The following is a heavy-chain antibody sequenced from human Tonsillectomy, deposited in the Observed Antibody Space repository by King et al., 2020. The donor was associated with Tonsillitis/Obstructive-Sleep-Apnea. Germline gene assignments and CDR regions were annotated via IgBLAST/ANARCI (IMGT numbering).Heavy chain of an antibody. CDR1: GGSISSYY. V-gene: IGHV4-59*01. CDR2: IYYSDSA. CDR3: ARDMVLEAGGEAFDI. D-gene: IGHD2-8*01. J-gene: IGHJ3*02. Sequence: QLQESGPGLVKPSETLSLTCTVSGGSISSYYWSWIRQPPGKGLEWIGYIYYSDSANYNPSLKSRVTISVDTSKNQFSLKLSSVTAADTAVYYCARDMVLEAGGEAFDIGGQGTMVTVSS.